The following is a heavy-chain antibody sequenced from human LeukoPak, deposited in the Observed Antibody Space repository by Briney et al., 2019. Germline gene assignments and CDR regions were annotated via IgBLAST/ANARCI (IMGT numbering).Heavy chain of an antibody. V-gene: IGHV4-34*01. J-gene: IGHJ4*02. CDR1: GGSFSGYY. CDR3: ARGPRLWFGDRSWFDY. Sequence: KPSETLSLTCAVYGGSFSGYYWSWIRQPPGKGLEWIGEINHSGSTNYNPSLKSRVTISVDTSKNQFSLKLSSVTAADTAVYYCARGPRLWFGDRSWFDYWGQGTLVTVSS. CDR2: INHSGST. D-gene: IGHD3-10*01.